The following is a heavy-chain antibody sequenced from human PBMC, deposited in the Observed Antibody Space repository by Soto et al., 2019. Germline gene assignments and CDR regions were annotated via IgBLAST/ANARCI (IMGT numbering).Heavy chain of an antibody. V-gene: IGHV3-30-3*01. CDR2: ISYDGGNK. Sequence: QLQLLQSGGGVVQPGRSLRLSCVASGFRFSDDAMHWVRQAPGKGLEWVALISYDGGNKYYADSVKGRFTISRDNSKNTVYLELSSRRAEDTAVYFCARELILVTSAFNVLGQGTLVTVSS. CDR3: ARELILVTSAFNV. CDR1: GFRFSDDA. D-gene: IGHD2-15*01. J-gene: IGHJ3*01.